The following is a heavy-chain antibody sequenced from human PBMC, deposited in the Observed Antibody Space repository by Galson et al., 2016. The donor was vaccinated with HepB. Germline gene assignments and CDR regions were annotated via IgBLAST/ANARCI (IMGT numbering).Heavy chain of an antibody. CDR1: GFTLSNYG. V-gene: IGHV3-33*08. D-gene: IGHD1-7*01. CDR3: ARDRRTRGDDAFDV. Sequence: LRLSCAASGFTLSNYGMHWVRQAPGKGLEWVSLIWYDGSISNYADSVQGRFTISRDNSKNTLSLQMNGLSPEDTATYYCARDRRTRGDDAFDVWGQGTIVTVSS. CDR2: IWYDGSIS. J-gene: IGHJ3*01.